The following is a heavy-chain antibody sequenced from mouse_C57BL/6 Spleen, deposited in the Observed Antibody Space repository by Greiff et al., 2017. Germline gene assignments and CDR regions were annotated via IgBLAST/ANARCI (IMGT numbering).Heavy chain of an antibody. Sequence: VQGVESGAELVRPGTSVKVSCKASGYAFTNYLIEWVKQRPGQGLEWIGVINPGSGGTNYNEKFKGKATLTADKSSSTAYMQLSSLTSEDSAVYFCARGGNYLFAYWGQGTLVTVSA. V-gene: IGHV1-54*01. CDR1: GYAFTNYL. D-gene: IGHD2-1*01. J-gene: IGHJ3*01. CDR3: ARGGNYLFAY. CDR2: INPGSGGT.